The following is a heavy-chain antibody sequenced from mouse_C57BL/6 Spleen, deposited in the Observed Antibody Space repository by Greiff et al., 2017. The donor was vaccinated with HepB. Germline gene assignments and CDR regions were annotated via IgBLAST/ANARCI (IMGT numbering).Heavy chain of an antibody. J-gene: IGHJ4*01. CDR2: IYPGDGDT. CDR1: GYAFSSSW. D-gene: IGHD2-4*01. Sequence: QVQLQQSGPELVKPGASVKISCKASGYAFSSSWMNWVKQRPGKGLEWIGRIYPGDGDTNYNGKFKGKATLTADKSSSTAYMQLSSLTSEDSAVYFCALYYDYEGYAMDYWGQGTSVTVSS. CDR3: ALYYDYEGYAMDY. V-gene: IGHV1-82*01.